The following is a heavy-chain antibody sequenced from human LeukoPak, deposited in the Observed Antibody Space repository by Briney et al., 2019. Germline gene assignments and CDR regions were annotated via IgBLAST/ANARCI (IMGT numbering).Heavy chain of an antibody. V-gene: IGHV4-59*08. CDR1: GGSISSYY. CDR3: ARTTLVGARDYYFDY. J-gene: IGHJ4*02. Sequence: SETLSLTCIVSGGSISSYYWSWIRQPPGKGLEWIGYIYYSGSTNYNPSLRSRVTISVDTSKNQFSLKLSSVTAADTAVYYCARTTLVGARDYYFDYWGQGTLVTVSS. CDR2: IYYSGST. D-gene: IGHD1-26*01.